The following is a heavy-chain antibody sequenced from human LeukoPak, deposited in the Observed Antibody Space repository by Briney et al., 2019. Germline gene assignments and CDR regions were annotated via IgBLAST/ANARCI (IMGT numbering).Heavy chain of an antibody. D-gene: IGHD3-22*01. CDR3: ATDFYDST. V-gene: IGHV3-15*07. J-gene: IGHJ5*02. Sequence: PGGSLRLSCATSGFTFSNAWMNWVRQAPGKGLEWVGRIRSNSDGGTIDYAAPVRGRFTLSRDDSKTTLYLQMNSLQTEDTAVYYCATDFYDSTWGQGTLVTVSS. CDR1: GFTFSNAW. CDR2: IRSNSDGGTI.